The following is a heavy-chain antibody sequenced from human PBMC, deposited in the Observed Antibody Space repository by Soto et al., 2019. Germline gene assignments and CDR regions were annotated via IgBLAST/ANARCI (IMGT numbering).Heavy chain of an antibody. V-gene: IGHV3-15*07. CDR2: IKSKTDGGTT. Sequence: EVQLVESGGGLVKPGGSLRLSCAASGFTFSNAWMNWVRQAPGKGLEWVGRIKSKTDGGTTDYAAPVKGRFTISRDDSKNALELQMNSLKTEDTAVYYWTTTSCISSSCYYAYYYYGMDVWGQGTTVTVSS. CDR1: GFTFSNAW. J-gene: IGHJ6*02. D-gene: IGHD2-2*01. CDR3: TTTSCISSSCYYAYYYYGMDV.